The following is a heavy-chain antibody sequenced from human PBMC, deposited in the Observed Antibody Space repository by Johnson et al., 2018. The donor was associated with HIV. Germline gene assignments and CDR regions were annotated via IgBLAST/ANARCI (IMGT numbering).Heavy chain of an antibody. V-gene: IGHV3-7*05. CDR1: GFTFSNYW. D-gene: IGHD5-18*01. CDR3: AKGEQLWSVASAFHI. CDR2: INKDGSEK. Sequence: VESGGGSVQPGGSLRLSCAASGFTFSNYWMTWVRQARGKGLEWVANINKDGSEKQYVDSVKGRFTTSRDNAENSLYLQMNSLRAEDTAVYYCAKGEQLWSVASAFHIWGQGTMLTVSS. J-gene: IGHJ3*02.